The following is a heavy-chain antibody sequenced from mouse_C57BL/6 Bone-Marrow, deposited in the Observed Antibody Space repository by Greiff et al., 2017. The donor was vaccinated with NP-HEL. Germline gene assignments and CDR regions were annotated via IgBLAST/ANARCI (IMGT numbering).Heavy chain of an antibody. D-gene: IGHD2-1*01. J-gene: IGHJ2*02. CDR3: AREGGVYGNYFDY. CDR1: GYSFTDYY. CDR2: INPNYGAT. V-gene: IGHV1-39*01. Sequence: EVQLQQSGPELVKPGASVKISCKASGYSFTDYYMNWVKQSPGKGLEWIGVINPNYGATSYNQKFKGKATLTVDKSSSTAYMQLNSLTSEDSAVYYCAREGGVYGNYFDYWGQGTSLTVSS.